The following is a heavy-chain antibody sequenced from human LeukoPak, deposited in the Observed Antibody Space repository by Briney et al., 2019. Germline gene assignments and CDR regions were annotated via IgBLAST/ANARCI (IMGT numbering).Heavy chain of an antibody. J-gene: IGHJ6*02. CDR1: GFTFSSYW. CDR3: ARAYGMDV. V-gene: IGHV3-7*02. Sequence: GGSLRLSCAASGFTFSSYWMSWVRQAPGKGLERVANIKQDGSEKYYADSVKGRFTISRDNAKNTLYLQMSSLRAEDTAVYFCARAYGMDVWGQGTTVTVSS. CDR2: IKQDGSEK.